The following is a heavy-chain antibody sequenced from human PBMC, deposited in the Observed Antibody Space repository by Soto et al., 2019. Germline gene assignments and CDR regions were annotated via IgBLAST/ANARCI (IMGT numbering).Heavy chain of an antibody. CDR1: GFTVSSNY. D-gene: IGHD4-17*01. V-gene: IGHV3-53*04. CDR3: ARVGYGDYDWYFDL. Sequence: EVQLVESGGGLVQPGGSLRLSCAASGFTVSSNYMGWVRQAPGKGLEWVSVIYSGGSTYYADSVKGRFTISRHNSKNTLYLQMNSLRAEDTAVYYCARVGYGDYDWYFDLWGRGTLVTVSS. CDR2: IYSGGST. J-gene: IGHJ2*01.